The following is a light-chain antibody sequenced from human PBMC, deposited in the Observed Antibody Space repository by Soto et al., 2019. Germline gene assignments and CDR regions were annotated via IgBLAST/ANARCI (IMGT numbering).Light chain of an antibody. J-gene: IGKJ5*01. CDR2: TAS. CDR1: QSIDDW. V-gene: IGKV1-5*03. CDR3: QQYHRYIT. Sequence: DIQMTQSPSTLSASVGDRVTITCRASQSIDDWLAWYQQKPGKAPKLLIYTASSLQSGVPSRFSGSGSGTEFTLTISSLQPDDFATYYCQQYHRYITFGQVTRLEIK.